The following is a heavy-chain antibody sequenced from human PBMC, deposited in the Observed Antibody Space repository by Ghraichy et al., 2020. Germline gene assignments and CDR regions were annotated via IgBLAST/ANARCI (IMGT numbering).Heavy chain of an antibody. J-gene: IGHJ6*03. CDR2: IIPMSRKS. V-gene: IGHV1-69*04. CDR1: GGTFTSYA. Sequence: SVKVSCKTSGGTFTSYALSWVRQAPGQGLEWMGMIIPMSRKSNYAKKFQDRVTITADKSTNTAYMELRSLTFEDTAVYYCARSDYDYWRYMDVWGRGTTVTVSS. D-gene: IGHD3-3*01. CDR3: ARSDYDYWRYMDV.